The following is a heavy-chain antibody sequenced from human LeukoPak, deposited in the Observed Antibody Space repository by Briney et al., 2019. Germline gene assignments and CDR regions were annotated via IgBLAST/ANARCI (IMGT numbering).Heavy chain of an antibody. CDR2: IDYSGGSS. J-gene: IGHJ5*02. V-gene: IGHV3-23*01. CDR3: ARGEKGWFDP. Sequence: GSLRLSCTVSGFTLSSYEMSWIRRAPGRGLEWVSSIDYSGGSSYYADSVKGRFTISRDDSKNTLYLQLNSLRVEDTAVYYCARGEKGWFDPWGQGTLVTVSS. CDR1: GFTLSSYE.